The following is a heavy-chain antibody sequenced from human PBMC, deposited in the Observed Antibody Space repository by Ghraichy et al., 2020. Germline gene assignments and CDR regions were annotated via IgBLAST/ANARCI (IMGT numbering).Heavy chain of an antibody. Sequence: ASVKVSCKASGYTFTGYYMHWVRQAPGQGLEWMGWINPNSGGTNYAQKFQGWVTMTRDTSISTAYMELSRLRSDDTAVYYCARDTGAVTMVRGVTPGLYGMDVWGQGTTVTVSS. CDR3: ARDTGAVTMVRGVTPGLYGMDV. V-gene: IGHV1-2*04. CDR1: GYTFTGYY. CDR2: INPNSGGT. J-gene: IGHJ6*02. D-gene: IGHD3-10*01.